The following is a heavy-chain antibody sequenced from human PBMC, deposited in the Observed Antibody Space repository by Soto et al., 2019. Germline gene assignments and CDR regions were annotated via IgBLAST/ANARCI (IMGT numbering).Heavy chain of an antibody. D-gene: IGHD2-15*01. Sequence: QVPLQGSGPGLVKPSQTLSLTCTVSGGSISSGGYYWSWIRQHPGKGLEWIGYIYHSGNTYYNPSLESRVTISVDTSKNQFSLKPSSLTAADTAVYYCARGIYCTGGTCGYFFDYWGQGTLVTVSS. V-gene: IGHV4-31*03. CDR2: IYHSGNT. J-gene: IGHJ4*02. CDR3: ARGIYCTGGTCGYFFDY. CDR1: GGSISSGGYY.